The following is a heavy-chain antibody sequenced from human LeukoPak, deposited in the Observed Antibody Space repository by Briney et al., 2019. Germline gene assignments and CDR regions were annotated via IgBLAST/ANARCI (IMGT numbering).Heavy chain of an antibody. J-gene: IGHJ4*02. Sequence: PSETLSLTCAVYGGSFSGYYWSWIRQPPGKGLEWIGRVSHTGSTDYNPSLRSRVIVSVDTSKDQFSLKLSSVTAADTAVYYCAAESERWLVRSWGQGTLVTVSS. V-gene: IGHV4-34*01. D-gene: IGHD6-19*01. CDR3: AAESERWLVRS. CDR1: GGSFSGYY. CDR2: VSHTGST.